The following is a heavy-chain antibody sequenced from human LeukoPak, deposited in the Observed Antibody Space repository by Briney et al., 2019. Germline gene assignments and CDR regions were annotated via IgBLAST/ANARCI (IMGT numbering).Heavy chain of an antibody. D-gene: IGHD1-1*01. CDR3: ARTYNWNEGGFDY. CDR1: GCSISSYH. J-gene: IGHJ4*02. CDR2: IYNSATT. Sequence: PSETLSLTCAVSGCSISSYHWSWFRQPPGKGLEWIGLIYNSATTHYNPSLKSRVTISVDTSKNQFSLSLTSVTAADTAVYYCARTYNWNEGGFDYWGQGTLVTVSS. V-gene: IGHV4-59*01.